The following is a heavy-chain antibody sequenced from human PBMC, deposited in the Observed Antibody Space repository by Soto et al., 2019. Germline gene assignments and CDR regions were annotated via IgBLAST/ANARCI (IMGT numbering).Heavy chain of an antibody. CDR2: ITAFNSNT. CDR1: GYSFSNFG. D-gene: IGHD3-10*02. V-gene: IGHV1-18*01. CDR3: ARDRKLVGAVRALDL. Sequence: ASVKVSCKASGYSFSNFGISWVRQAPGQGLEWMGWITAFNSNTRYAQTFQGRVTMTTDTSTKTAYMELRSLTSDDTAVYYCARDRKLVGAVRALDLWGQGTQVTVSS. J-gene: IGHJ4*02.